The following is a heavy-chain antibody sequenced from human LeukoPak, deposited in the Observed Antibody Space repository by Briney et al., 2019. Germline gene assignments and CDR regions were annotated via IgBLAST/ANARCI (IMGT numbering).Heavy chain of an antibody. J-gene: IGHJ4*02. V-gene: IGHV4-59*01. Sequence: PETLSLTCTVSGASISSYYWSWIRQPPGKVLEWIGDIYYSGSIKYNPSLKSRVTMSVDTSENQFSLKLSSVTAADTAIYYCAREDPSGYYNRPIDYWGQGTLVTVSS. CDR1: GASISSYY. CDR2: IYYSGSI. CDR3: AREDPSGYYNRPIDY. D-gene: IGHD3-22*01.